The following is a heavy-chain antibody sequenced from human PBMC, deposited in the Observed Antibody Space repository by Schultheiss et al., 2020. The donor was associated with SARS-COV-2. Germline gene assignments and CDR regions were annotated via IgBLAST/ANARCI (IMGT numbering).Heavy chain of an antibody. CDR3: ARVYDSSGYYGQIDY. V-gene: IGHV4-61*01. CDR1: GGSISSSSYY. CDR2: IYYSGST. Sequence: SETLSLTCTVSGGSISSSSYYWSWIRQPPGKGLEWIGYIYYSGSTNYNPSLKSQVTISVDTSKNQFSLKLSSVTAADTAVYYCARVYDSSGYYGQIDYWGQGTLVTVSS. D-gene: IGHD3-22*01. J-gene: IGHJ4*02.